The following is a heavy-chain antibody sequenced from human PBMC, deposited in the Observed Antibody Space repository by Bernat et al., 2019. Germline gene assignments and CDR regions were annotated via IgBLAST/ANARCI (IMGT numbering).Heavy chain of an antibody. Sequence: QVQLVQSGAEVKKPGASVKVSCKASGYTFTSYFMHWVRQAPGQGLEWMGTINPSGGSTSYAQKFQGRVTMTRDTSTSTVYMELSSLRSEDTAVYYCARVKGPAAPEARWGQGTLVTVSS. J-gene: IGHJ4*02. V-gene: IGHV1-46*01. D-gene: IGHD6-6*01. CDR1: GYTFTSYF. CDR2: INPSGGST. CDR3: ARVKGPAAPEAR.